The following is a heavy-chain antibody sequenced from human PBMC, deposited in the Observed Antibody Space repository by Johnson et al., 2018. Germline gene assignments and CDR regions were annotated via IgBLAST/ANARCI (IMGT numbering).Heavy chain of an antibody. D-gene: IGHD2-15*01. J-gene: IGHJ1*01. Sequence: VQLVESGGGVVQPGRSLRLSCAASGFTFSNYAIHWVRQAPGKGLEWVAVISSDGSNKYYADSVKGRFTISRDNSKNTLYLQMNSRRAEDTAVYYWARALGYCSGGSCYKYFQHWGQGTLVTVSS. V-gene: IGHV3-30-3*01. CDR2: ISSDGSNK. CDR1: GFTFSNYA. CDR3: ARALGYCSGGSCYKYFQH.